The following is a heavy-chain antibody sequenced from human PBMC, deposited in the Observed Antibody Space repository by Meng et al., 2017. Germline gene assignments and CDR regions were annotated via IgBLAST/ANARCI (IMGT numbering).Heavy chain of an antibody. Sequence: QVPLVQAAAEGKEPGASGKVSCKASTYTFTSYAMHWVRQAPGQRLEWMAWINAGNGNTKYSQKFQGRVTITRDTSASTDYMELSSLRSEDTAVYYCARAGLRYYYDSSGYYDYWGQGTLVTVSS. CDR1: TYTFTSYA. D-gene: IGHD3-22*01. V-gene: IGHV1-3*01. CDR3: ARAGLRYYYDSSGYYDY. J-gene: IGHJ4*02. CDR2: INAGNGNT.